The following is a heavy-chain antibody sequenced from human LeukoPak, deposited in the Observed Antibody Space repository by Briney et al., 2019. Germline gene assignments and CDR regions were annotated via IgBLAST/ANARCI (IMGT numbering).Heavy chain of an antibody. D-gene: IGHD1-26*01. CDR1: GFTFSSYA. Sequence: PGGSLRISCAASGFTFSSYAMSWVRQAPGKGLEWVSAISGSGGSTYYADSVKGRFTISRDNSKNTLYLQMNSLRAEDTAVYYCATREYSGSYFYPDYWGQGTLVTVSS. CDR2: ISGSGGST. J-gene: IGHJ4*02. CDR3: ATREYSGSYFYPDY. V-gene: IGHV3-23*01.